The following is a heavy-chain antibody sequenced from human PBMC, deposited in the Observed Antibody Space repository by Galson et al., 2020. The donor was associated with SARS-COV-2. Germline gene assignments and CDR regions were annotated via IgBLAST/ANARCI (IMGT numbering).Heavy chain of an antibody. CDR2: IKHSGST. Sequence: SQASETLSLTCAVYAGSFSGYYWSWIRQPPGKGLKWSGEIKHSGSTNYNTTLKSRVTISVDTSKNQFSLKLSSVTAADTAVYYCASGMIVVGSYGMDVWGQGTTVTVSS. D-gene: IGHD3-22*01. CDR1: AGSFSGYY. CDR3: ASGMIVVGSYGMDV. J-gene: IGHJ6*02. V-gene: IGHV4-34*01.